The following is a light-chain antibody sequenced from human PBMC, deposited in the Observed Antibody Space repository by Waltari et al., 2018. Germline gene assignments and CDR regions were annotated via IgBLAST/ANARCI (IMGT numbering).Light chain of an antibody. CDR2: EVG. Sequence: QSALTQPASVSGSLGQSITISCTGTSSDVGGYKYVSWYQQHPRKDPKRMSYEVGNRPSGVSKRFSGSKSGNTASQTISGLQAEHEADYYCTSYTSTFRYVFGTGTKVTVL. CDR3: TSYTSTFRYV. V-gene: IGLV2-14*01. J-gene: IGLJ1*01. CDR1: SSDVGGYKY.